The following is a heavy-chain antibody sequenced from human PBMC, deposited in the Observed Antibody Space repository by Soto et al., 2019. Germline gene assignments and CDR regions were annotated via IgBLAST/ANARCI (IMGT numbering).Heavy chain of an antibody. Sequence: PGGSLRLSCAASGFTFSTSSMSWVRQAPGKGLEWVSYTRFSGGIIYYADSVKGRFTISRDNSKNTLYLQMNSLRAEDTAVYYCANADDILTGYSPNWFDPWGQGTLVTVSS. CDR2: TRFSGGII. CDR1: GFTFSTSS. CDR3: ANADDILTGYSPNWFDP. J-gene: IGHJ5*02. D-gene: IGHD3-9*01. V-gene: IGHV3-48*01.